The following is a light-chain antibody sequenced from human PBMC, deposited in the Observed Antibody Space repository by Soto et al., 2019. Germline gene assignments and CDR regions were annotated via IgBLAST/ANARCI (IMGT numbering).Light chain of an antibody. J-gene: IGKJ2*01. Sequence: DIVMTQSPLSLPVTPGEPASISCRSSQSLLLSDGYNYFDWYLQKPGQSPQLLIYLGSNRASGVHDRFSGSGSGTDFTLKSSRVEAEDVGVYYCMQTLQTPYTFGQGTKLEIK. CDR2: LGS. CDR1: QSLLLSDGYNY. CDR3: MQTLQTPYT. V-gene: IGKV2-28*01.